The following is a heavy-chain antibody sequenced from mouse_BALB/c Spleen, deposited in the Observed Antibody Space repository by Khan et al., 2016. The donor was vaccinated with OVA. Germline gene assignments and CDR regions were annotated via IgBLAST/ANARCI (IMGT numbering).Heavy chain of an antibody. V-gene: IGHV1S135*01. CDR2: IDPFSGGA. Sequence: VQLQQSGPELMKPGAAVKISCKASGYSFTTYYIHWVLQSHGKSLEWIGYIDPFSGGATYNQKFKGKATLTVDKSSSTAYINLSNLTSEDSAVYYCTRLGYVAWFTYWGQGTLVTVSA. D-gene: IGHD2-2*01. J-gene: IGHJ3*01. CDR3: TRLGYVAWFTY. CDR1: GYSFTTYY.